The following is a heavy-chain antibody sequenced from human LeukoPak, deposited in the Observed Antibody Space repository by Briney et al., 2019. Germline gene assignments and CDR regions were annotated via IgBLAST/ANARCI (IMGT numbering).Heavy chain of an antibody. CDR2: INPNSGGT. V-gene: IGHV1-2*02. CDR3: ARDPPHCSGGSCYANWFDP. Sequence: ASVTVSCKASGYTFTDYYMHWVRQAPGQGLEWMGWINPNSGGTNYAQKFQGRVTMTRDTSISTAYMELSRLRSDDTAVYYCARDPPHCSGGSCYANWFDPWGQGTLVTVSS. J-gene: IGHJ5*02. D-gene: IGHD2-15*01. CDR1: GYTFTDYY.